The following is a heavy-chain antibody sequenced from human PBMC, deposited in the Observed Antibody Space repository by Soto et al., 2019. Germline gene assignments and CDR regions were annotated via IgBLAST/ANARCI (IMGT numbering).Heavy chain of an antibody. D-gene: IGHD1-1*01. CDR3: ARSTETGTTTRQDKYYYYYYGMDV. CDR1: GGSISSYY. J-gene: IGHJ6*02. CDR2: IYYSGST. V-gene: IGHV4-59*01. Sequence: QVQLQESGPGLVKPSETLSLTCTVSGGSISSYYWSWIRQPPGKGLEWIGYIYYSGSTNYNPSLKCLFTISVDTSKNQFSLKLSSVTAADTAVYYCARSTETGTTTRQDKYYYYYYGMDVWGQGTTVTGSS.